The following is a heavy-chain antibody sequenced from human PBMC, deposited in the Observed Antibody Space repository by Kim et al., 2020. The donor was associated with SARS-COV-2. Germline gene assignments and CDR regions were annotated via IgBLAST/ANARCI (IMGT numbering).Heavy chain of an antibody. J-gene: IGHJ3*02. CDR2: IYTRGGT. V-gene: IGHV4-4*07. CDR1: GDSMSEYY. CDR3: ARGLVDEPHTFDI. D-gene: IGHD3-16*01. Sequence: SETLSLTCSVSGDSMSEYYWSWIRQPAGKGLEWIGRIYTRGGTEYNPSLKNRVTMSADTSRNKFSLKVTSVTAADTAVYFCARGLVDEPHTFDIWGQGTLVTVSA.